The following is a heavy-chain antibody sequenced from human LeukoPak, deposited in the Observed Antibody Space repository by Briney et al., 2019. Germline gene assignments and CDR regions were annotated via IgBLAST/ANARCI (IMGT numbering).Heavy chain of an antibody. J-gene: IGHJ4*02. V-gene: IGHV3-30-3*01. Sequence: GGSLRLSCAASGFTFSSYAMHWVRQAPGKGLEWVAVISYDGSNKYYADSVKGRFTISRDNSKNTLYLQMNSLRAEDTAVYYCARGETPADYDIFPRLDYWGQGTLVTVSS. CDR3: ARGETPADYDIFPRLDY. CDR2: ISYDGSNK. CDR1: GFTFSSYA. D-gene: IGHD3-9*01.